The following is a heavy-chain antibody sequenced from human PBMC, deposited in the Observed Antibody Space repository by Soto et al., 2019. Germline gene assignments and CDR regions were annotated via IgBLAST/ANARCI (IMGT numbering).Heavy chain of an antibody. J-gene: IGHJ4*02. CDR3: ARGVAGASSATFDY. D-gene: IGHD6-6*01. Sequence: SETLSLTCTVSCGSISSGGYYWSWIRQHPGKGLEWIGYIYYSGSTYYNPSLKSRVTISVDTSKNQFSLKLSSVTAADTAVYYCARGVAGASSATFDYWGQGTLVTVSS. CDR1: CGSISSGGYY. V-gene: IGHV4-31*03. CDR2: IYYSGST.